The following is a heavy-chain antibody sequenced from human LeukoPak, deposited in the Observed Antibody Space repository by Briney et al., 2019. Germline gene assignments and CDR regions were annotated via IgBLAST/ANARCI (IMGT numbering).Heavy chain of an antibody. CDR1: GFTFSSYE. Sequence: GGSLRLSCAASGFTFSSYEMNCVRQAPGQGLEWVSYISGSGSPIYYADSVKGRFTISRDNAKNSLYLQMNSLRAEDTAVYYCAREQLQDGIGSALDIWGQGTMVTVSS. J-gene: IGHJ3*02. D-gene: IGHD1-1*01. V-gene: IGHV3-48*03. CDR2: ISGSGSPI. CDR3: AREQLQDGIGSALDI.